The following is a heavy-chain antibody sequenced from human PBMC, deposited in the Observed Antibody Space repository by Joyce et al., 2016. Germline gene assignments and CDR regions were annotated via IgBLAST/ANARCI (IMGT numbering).Heavy chain of an antibody. CDR1: GGSFSRYA. CDR2: IIPIFGPA. J-gene: IGHJ3*02. V-gene: IGHV1-69*01. Sequence: QVQLVQSGAEVKKPGSSVKVSCKASGGSFSRYAINWVRQAPGQGLEWMGGIIPIFGPANYAQKFQGRVTITADESTSTAYMELSSLKSEDTAVYYCARDLRAPSTSNDAFDIWGQGTMVTVSS. CDR3: ARDLRAPSTSNDAFDI.